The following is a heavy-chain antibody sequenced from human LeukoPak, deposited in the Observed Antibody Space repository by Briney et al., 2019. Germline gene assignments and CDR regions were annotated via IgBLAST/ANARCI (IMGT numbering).Heavy chain of an antibody. CDR2: INHSGST. Sequence: PSETLSLTCAVYGGSFSGYYWSWIRQPPGKGLEWIGEINHSGSTNYNPSLKSRVTISVDTSKNQFSLKLSSVTAADTAVYYCARAYSTGYYYYYMDVWGKGTTVTVPS. J-gene: IGHJ6*03. V-gene: IGHV4-34*01. CDR3: ARAYSTGYYYYYMDV. CDR1: GGSFSGYY. D-gene: IGHD4-11*01.